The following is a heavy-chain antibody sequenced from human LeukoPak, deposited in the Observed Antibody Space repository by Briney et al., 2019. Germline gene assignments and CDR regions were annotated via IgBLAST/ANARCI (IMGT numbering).Heavy chain of an antibody. CDR2: IYYSEST. V-gene: IGHV4-31*03. Sequence: PSETLSLTCTVSGGSISSGGYYWSWTRQHPGKGLEWIGYIYYSESTYYNPSLKSRVTISVDTSKNQFSLKLSSVTAADTAVYYCARVGEMATILSYFDYWGQGTLVTVSS. D-gene: IGHD5-24*01. CDR1: GGSISSGGYY. J-gene: IGHJ4*02. CDR3: ARVGEMATILSYFDY.